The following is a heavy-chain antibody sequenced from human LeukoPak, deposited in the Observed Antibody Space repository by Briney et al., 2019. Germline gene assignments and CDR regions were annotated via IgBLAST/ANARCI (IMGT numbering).Heavy chain of an antibody. CDR2: IAGSSGYI. D-gene: IGHD2-21*02. V-gene: IGHV3-21*01. CDR1: GFIFSSYT. Sequence: PGGSLRLSCAASGFIFSSYTMNWVRQAPGKGLEWVSSIAGSSGYISYADSVKGRFTISRDNAKKSLYLQMTSLTAEDTAVYYCARDRGAYCGGDCYLGFDYWGRGTLVTVSS. J-gene: IGHJ4*01. CDR3: ARDRGAYCGGDCYLGFDY.